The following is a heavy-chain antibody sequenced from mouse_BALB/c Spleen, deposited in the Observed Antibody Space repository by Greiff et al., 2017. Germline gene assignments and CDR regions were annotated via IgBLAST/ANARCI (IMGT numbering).Heavy chain of an antibody. D-gene: IGHD2-1*01. V-gene: IGHV3-2*02. CDR3: ARSGIYGNYYAMDY. J-gene: IGHJ4*01. Sequence: EVQGVESGPGLVKPSQSLSLTCTVTGYSITSDYAWNWIRQFPGNKLEWMGYISYSGSTSYNPSLKSRISITRDTSKNQFFLQLNSVTTEDTATYYCARSGIYGNYYAMDYWGQGTSVTVSS. CDR1: GYSITSDYA. CDR2: ISYSGST.